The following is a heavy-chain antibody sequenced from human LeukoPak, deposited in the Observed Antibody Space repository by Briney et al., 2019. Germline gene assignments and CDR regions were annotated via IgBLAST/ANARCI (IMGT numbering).Heavy chain of an antibody. CDR2: INPNSGGT. Sequence: ASVKVSCKASGYTFTGYYMHWVRQAPGQGFEWMGRINPNSGGTNYAQKLQGRVTMTRDTSISTAYMELSRLRSDDTAVYYCARLTMVRGVIISWGQGTMVTVSS. CDR3: ARLTMVRGVIIS. D-gene: IGHD3-10*01. J-gene: IGHJ3*01. CDR1: GYTFTGYY. V-gene: IGHV1-2*06.